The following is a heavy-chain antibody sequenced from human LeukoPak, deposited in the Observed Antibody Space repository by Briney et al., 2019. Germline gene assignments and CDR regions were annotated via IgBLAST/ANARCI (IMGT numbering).Heavy chain of an antibody. CDR1: RYTFTSYD. J-gene: IGHJ3*02. D-gene: IGHD5-24*01. V-gene: IGHV1-8*01. CDR2: MNPNSGNT. CDR3: ASLQMATGGSDAFDI. Sequence: ASVKVSCKASRYTFTSYDINWVRQATGQGLEWMGWMNPNSGNTGYAQKFQGRVTMTRNTSISTAYMELSSLRSEDTAVYYCASLQMATGGSDAFDIWGQGTMVTVSS.